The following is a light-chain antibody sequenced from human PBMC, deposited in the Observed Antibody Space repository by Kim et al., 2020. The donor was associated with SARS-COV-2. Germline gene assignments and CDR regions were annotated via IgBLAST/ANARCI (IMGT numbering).Light chain of an antibody. J-gene: IGLJ3*02. CDR3: QAWDSGTVV. CDR1: KVGDKY. V-gene: IGLV3-1*01. Sequence: SYELTQPPSVSVSPGQTASITCSGDKVGDKYACWYQQKPGQSPVLLIYQDTKRPSGIPERFSGSNSGNTATLTISGTQAVDEADYYCQAWDSGTVVFGGGTRLTVL. CDR2: QDT.